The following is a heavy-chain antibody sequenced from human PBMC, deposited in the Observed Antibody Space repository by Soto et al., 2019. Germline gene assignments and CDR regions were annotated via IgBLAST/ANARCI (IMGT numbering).Heavy chain of an antibody. CDR1: GGTFSSYT. V-gene: IGHV1-69*02. J-gene: IGHJ5*02. CDR2: IIPILGIA. Sequence: QVQLVQSGAEVKKPGSSVKVSCKASGGTFSSYTISWVRQAPGQGLEWMGRIIPILGIANYAQKFQGRVTITADKSXSXXYRELSSLRSEDTAVYYCASEGYCGGDCYGNWFDPWGQGTLVTVSS. D-gene: IGHD2-21*02. CDR3: ASEGYCGGDCYGNWFDP.